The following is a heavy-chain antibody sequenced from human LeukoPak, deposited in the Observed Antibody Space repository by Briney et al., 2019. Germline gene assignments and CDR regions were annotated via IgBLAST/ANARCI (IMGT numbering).Heavy chain of an antibody. Sequence: ASVKVSCKVSGYTLTELSMHWVRQAPGKGLEWMGGFDPEDGETIYAQKFQGRVTMTEDTSTDTAYMELSSLRSEDTAVYYCATGGIVVVTATPFDYWGQGTLVTVSS. V-gene: IGHV1-24*01. J-gene: IGHJ4*02. CDR1: GYTLTELS. CDR2: FDPEDGET. CDR3: ATGGIVVVTATPFDY. D-gene: IGHD2-21*02.